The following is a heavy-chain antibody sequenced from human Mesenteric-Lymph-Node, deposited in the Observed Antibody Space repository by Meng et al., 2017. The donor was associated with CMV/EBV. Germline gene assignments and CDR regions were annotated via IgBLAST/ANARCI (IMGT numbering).Heavy chain of an antibody. J-gene: IGHJ4*02. CDR1: GYAFTGYY. D-gene: IGHD6-13*01. V-gene: IGHV1-2*06. CDR3: AITGYSSSGFDY. CDR2: ISPDSGDT. Sequence: CNASGYAFTGYYIHWLRQGPGPGLEWLGRISPDSGDTNYAQKFQGRVTMTRDTSISTAYMELSRLRSDDTAVYYCAITGYSSSGFDYWGQGTLVTVSS.